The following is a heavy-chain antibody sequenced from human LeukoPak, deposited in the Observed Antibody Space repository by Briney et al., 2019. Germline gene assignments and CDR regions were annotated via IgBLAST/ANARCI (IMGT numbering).Heavy chain of an antibody. D-gene: IGHD5/OR15-5a*01. V-gene: IGHV4-34*01. Sequence: SETLSLTCAVYGGSFSGNYWSWIRQPPGKGLEWIGEINHSGSTNYNPSLKSRVTISVDTSKNQFSLKLSSVTAADTAVYYCARGDVYDWGAFDIWGQGTRVTVSS. J-gene: IGHJ3*02. CDR3: ARGDVYDWGAFDI. CDR2: INHSGST. CDR1: GGSFSGNY.